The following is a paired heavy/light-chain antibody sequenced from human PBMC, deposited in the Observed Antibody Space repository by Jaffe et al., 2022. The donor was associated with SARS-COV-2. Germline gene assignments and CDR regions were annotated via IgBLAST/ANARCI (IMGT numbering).Light chain of an antibody. CDR1: QDVSTL. Sequence: DIQMTQSPSSVSASVGDRVTITCRASQDVSTLLAWYQQIPGKAPKLLIHAATSLQRGVPSRFSGSGSGTDFTLTISSLQPEDFATYYCQQAKSFPRTFGQGTKVEVK. V-gene: IGKV1-12*01. J-gene: IGKJ1*01. CDR2: AAT. CDR3: QQAKSFPRT.
Heavy chain of an antibody. CDR2: ISGEGDTT. V-gene: IGHV3-23*01. Sequence: EVQLLESGGGLVQPGGSLRLSCGASGFTFSAYAMTWVRQAPGKGLEWVSSISGEGDTTHYADSVKGRFIISRDNSKNTLFLQMNRLRAEDTAAYYCATQTGIGGPTWWFFDRWGQGTLVTVSS. CDR3: ATQTGIGGPTWWFFDR. D-gene: IGHD2-15*01. J-gene: IGHJ4*02. CDR1: GFTFSAYA.